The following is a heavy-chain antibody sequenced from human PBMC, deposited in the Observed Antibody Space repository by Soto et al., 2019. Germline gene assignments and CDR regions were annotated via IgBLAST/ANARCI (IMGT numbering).Heavy chain of an antibody. D-gene: IGHD5-12*01. CDR1: GFSFGTYL. CDR2: ISGNGFDT. Sequence: PGGSLRLSCNASGFSFGTYLMTWVRQAPGKGLEWVSSISGNGFDTYYADSVKGRFTISRDNSKNTLYLQMNGLRGEDTAVYYCARAQDGYNLGDSWGQGTLVTVSS. V-gene: IGHV3-23*01. J-gene: IGHJ5*01. CDR3: ARAQDGYNLGDS.